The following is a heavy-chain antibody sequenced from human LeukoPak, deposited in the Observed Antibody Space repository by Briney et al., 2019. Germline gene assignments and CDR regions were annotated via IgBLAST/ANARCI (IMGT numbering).Heavy chain of an antibody. Sequence: ASVKVSCKASGYTFTDYYMNWVRQAPGQGLEWMGWINPNSGGTNYAQKFQGRVTMTRDTSISTAYMELSRLRSDDTAVYFCARGPRYYYDSSGPFDYWGQGTLVTVSS. D-gene: IGHD3-22*01. V-gene: IGHV1-2*02. J-gene: IGHJ4*02. CDR1: GYTFTDYY. CDR3: ARGPRYYYDSSGPFDY. CDR2: INPNSGGT.